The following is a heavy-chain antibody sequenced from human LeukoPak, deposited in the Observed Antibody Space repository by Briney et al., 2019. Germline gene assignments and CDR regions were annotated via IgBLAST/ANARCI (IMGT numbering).Heavy chain of an antibody. V-gene: IGHV1-2*02. D-gene: IGHD4-17*01. CDR1: GYTFTGYY. CDR3: ASLSHDYGDYRSWFDP. J-gene: IGHJ5*02. CDR2: INPNSGGT. Sequence: ASVKVSCKASGYTFTGYYMHWVRQAPGQGLEWMGWINPNSGGTNYAQKFQGRVTMTRDTSISTAYMELSRLRSDDTAVYYCASLSHDYGDYRSWFDPWGQGPWSPSPQ.